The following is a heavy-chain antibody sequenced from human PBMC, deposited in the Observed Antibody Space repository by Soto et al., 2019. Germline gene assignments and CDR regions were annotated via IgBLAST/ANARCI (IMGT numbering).Heavy chain of an antibody. CDR3: ARDYSYQRAMDV. CDR1: GFTFSNFA. V-gene: IGHV3-30-3*01. J-gene: IGHJ6*02. CDR2: ISYDGSHK. Sequence: VGSLRLSCAASGFTFSNFAMYWVRQAPGKGLEWVTVISYDGSHKYYADSVKGRFTISRDNSKNTLYLQMNNLRAEDSAVYFCARDYSYQRAMDVWGQGTTVTVSS. D-gene: IGHD2-15*01.